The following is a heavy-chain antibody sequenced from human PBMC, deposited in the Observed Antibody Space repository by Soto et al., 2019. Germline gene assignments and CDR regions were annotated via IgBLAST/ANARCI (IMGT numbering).Heavy chain of an antibody. CDR2: ISGSGGST. D-gene: IGHD2-2*01. CDR3: AKGPGEVVVPAAIDYYYYYMYV. V-gene: IGHV3-23*01. J-gene: IGHJ6*03. Sequence: GGSLRLSCAASGFTFSSYAMSWVRQAPGKGLEWVSAISGSGGSTYYADSVKGRFTISRDNSKNTLYLQMNSLRAEDTAVYYCAKGPGEVVVPAAIDYYYYYMYVWGKGTTVTVSS. CDR1: GFTFSSYA.